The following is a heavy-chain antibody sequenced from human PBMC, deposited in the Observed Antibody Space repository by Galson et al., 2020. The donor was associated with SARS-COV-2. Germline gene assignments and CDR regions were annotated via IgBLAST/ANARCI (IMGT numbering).Heavy chain of an antibody. D-gene: IGHD6-13*01. J-gene: IGHJ6*03. V-gene: IGHV3-21*06. Sequence: NSGGSLRLSCEASGFNFRTYSMNWVRHVPGKGLEWVSSLSGTGSYIYYANSVKGRFTISRDNAYNTVYLQMTSLRVEDTAVYYCARHRSTWYRVRDDDYYMGVWGKGTTVTVSS. CDR3: ARHRSTWYRVRDDDYYMGV. CDR2: LSGTGSYI. CDR1: GFNFRTYS.